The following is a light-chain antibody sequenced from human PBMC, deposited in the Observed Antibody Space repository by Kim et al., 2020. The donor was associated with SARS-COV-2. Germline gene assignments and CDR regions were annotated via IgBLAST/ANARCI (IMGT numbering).Light chain of an antibody. J-gene: IGKJ4*01. V-gene: IGKV4-1*01. CDR2: WAS. CDR3: QQYYNVPPT. CDR1: QSVFYSANNKNY. Sequence: DIVMTQSPDSLAVSLGERATINCKSSQSVFYSANNKNYLAWYRQKPGRPPKLLIYWASTRESGVPDRFTGSGSATDFTLTISSLQAEDVAVYYCQQYYNVPPTFGGGTKVDIK.